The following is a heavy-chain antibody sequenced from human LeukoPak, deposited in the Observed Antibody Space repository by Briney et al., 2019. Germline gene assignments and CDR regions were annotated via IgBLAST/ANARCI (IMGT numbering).Heavy chain of an antibody. J-gene: IGHJ6*02. CDR3: AREVGQFYGMDV. D-gene: IGHD2-15*01. Sequence: PGGSLRLSCAASGFTFSTYSMNWVRQAPGKGLEWVSSISSSSSYIYYADSVKGRFTISRDSAKNSLYLQMNSLRVEDTAVYYCAREVGQFYGMDVWGQGTTVTVSS. CDR1: GFTFSTYS. CDR2: ISSSSSYI. V-gene: IGHV3-21*01.